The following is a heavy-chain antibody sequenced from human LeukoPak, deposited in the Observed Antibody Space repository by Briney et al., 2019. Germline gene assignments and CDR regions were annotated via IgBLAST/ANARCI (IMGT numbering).Heavy chain of an antibody. CDR2: IYPGDSDT. CDR1: GYSFTSYW. V-gene: IGHV5-51*01. CDR3: ARPNSDSSGWHVLDY. J-gene: IGHJ4*02. Sequence: GESLKISGKGSGYSFTSYWIGWVRRMPGKGLEWMGIIYPGDSDTRYSPSFQGQVTISADKSISTAYLQWSSLEASDTAVYYCARPNSDSSGWHVLDYWGQGTLVTVSS. D-gene: IGHD6-19*01.